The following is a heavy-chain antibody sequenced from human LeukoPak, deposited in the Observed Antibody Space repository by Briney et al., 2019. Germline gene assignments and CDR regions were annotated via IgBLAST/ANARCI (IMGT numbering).Heavy chain of an antibody. D-gene: IGHD1-26*01. CDR2: ISGSGGST. V-gene: IGHV3-23*01. Sequence: PGGSLRLSCAASGFTFRSYWMHWVRQDPGKGLEWVSAISGSGGSTYYADSVKGRFTISRDNSKNTLSLQMNSLRAEDTAVYYCAKDRVCQWELLWHFDLWGRGTLVTVSS. CDR1: GFTFRSYW. J-gene: IGHJ2*01. CDR3: AKDRVCQWELLWHFDL.